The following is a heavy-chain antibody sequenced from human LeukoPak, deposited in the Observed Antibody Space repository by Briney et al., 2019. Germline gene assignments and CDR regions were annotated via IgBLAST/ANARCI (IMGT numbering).Heavy chain of an antibody. V-gene: IGHV3-7*01. CDR3: ARDHGSSAFDL. CDR1: GFTFSSYT. Sequence: GGSLRLSCAASGFTFSSYTMNWVRQTPEKGLEFVANINRDSSVKNYVDSVKGRFTISRDNAKKSLFLELNSLRADDTAVFYCARDHGSSAFDLWGQGSLVTVST. CDR2: INRDSSVK. J-gene: IGHJ4*02.